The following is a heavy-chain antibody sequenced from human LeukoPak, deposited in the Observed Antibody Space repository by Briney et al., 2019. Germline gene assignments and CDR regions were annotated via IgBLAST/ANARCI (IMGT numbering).Heavy chain of an antibody. CDR1: GYTFTGYY. J-gene: IGHJ4*02. CDR2: INPNSGDT. CDR3: ARDRIASNYYGSGSYYNAFGY. Sequence: ASVKVSCKASGYTFTGYYIHWVRQAPGQGLEWMGWINPNSGDTNYAQKFQGRVTMTRDTSINTAYMELSRLRSDDTAVYYCARDRIASNYYGSGSYYNAFGYWGQGTLVTVAS. D-gene: IGHD3-10*01. V-gene: IGHV1-2*02.